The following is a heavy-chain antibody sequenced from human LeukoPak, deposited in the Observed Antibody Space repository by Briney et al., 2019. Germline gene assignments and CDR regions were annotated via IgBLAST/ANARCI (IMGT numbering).Heavy chain of an antibody. J-gene: IGHJ6*03. D-gene: IGHD5-12*01. Sequence: ASVKVSCKASGYTFSNYGMSWVRQAPGHGLEWMGWISGFNGHTKYSQKSQGRVTMTTDTSTSTDYMEGRSLRYDDTGVYYCARAWLRRKYYYYMDVWGKGTTVTVSS. CDR1: GYTFSNYG. CDR2: ISGFNGHT. CDR3: ARAWLRRKYYYYMDV. V-gene: IGHV1-18*04.